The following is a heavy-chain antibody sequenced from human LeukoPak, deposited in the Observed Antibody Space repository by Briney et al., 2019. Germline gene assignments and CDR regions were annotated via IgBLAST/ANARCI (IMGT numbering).Heavy chain of an antibody. Sequence: PGGSLRLSCAASGFTFSSYWMSWVRQAPGKGLEWVANIKQDGSEKYYVDSVKGRFTISRDNAKNSLYLQMNSLKTEDTAVYYCTRDRFPIVVVVEYYYGMDVWGQGTTVTVSS. D-gene: IGHD2-15*01. CDR1: GFTFSSYW. J-gene: IGHJ6*02. CDR2: IKQDGSEK. CDR3: TRDRFPIVVVVEYYYGMDV. V-gene: IGHV3-7*03.